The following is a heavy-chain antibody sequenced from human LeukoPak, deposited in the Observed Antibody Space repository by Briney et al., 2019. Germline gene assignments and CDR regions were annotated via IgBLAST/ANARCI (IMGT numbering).Heavy chain of an antibody. Sequence: SETLSLTCAVYGGSFSGHYWSWIRQPPGKGLEWIGEINHSGSTNYNPSLKSRVTISVDTSKNQFSLKLSSVTAADTAVYYCAIPAGGVVIFDYWGQGTLVTVSS. V-gene: IGHV4-34*01. CDR3: AIPAGGVVIFDY. J-gene: IGHJ4*02. D-gene: IGHD3-3*01. CDR1: GGSFSGHY. CDR2: INHSGST.